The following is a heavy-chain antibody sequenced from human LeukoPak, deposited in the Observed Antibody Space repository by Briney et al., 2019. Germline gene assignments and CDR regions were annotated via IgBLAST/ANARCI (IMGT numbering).Heavy chain of an antibody. Sequence: GASLRLSCAASGFTFSSYAMSWVRQAPGKGLEWVSAISGSGGSTYYADSVKGRFTISRDNSKNTLYLQMNSLRAEDTAVYYCASRDIVVVPAARYGMDVWGQGTTVTVSS. V-gene: IGHV3-23*01. CDR1: GFTFSSYA. J-gene: IGHJ6*02. D-gene: IGHD2-2*01. CDR2: ISGSGGST. CDR3: ASRDIVVVPAARYGMDV.